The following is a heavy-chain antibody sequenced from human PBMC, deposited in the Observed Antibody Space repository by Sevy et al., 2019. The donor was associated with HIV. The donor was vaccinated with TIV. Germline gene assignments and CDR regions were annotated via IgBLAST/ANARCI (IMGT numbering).Heavy chain of an antibody. V-gene: IGHV3-48*02. CDR2: ISRSSSNK. CDR3: ARDRGTHGIVGATGY. J-gene: IGHJ4*02. Sequence: GGSLRLSCAASGFTFSSYSMNWVRQAPGKGLEWVSYISRSSSNKYYADSVKGRFTISRDNAKNSLYLQMNSLRDEDTAVYYCARDRGTHGIVGATGYWGQGTLVTVSS. D-gene: IGHD1-26*01. CDR1: GFTFSSYS.